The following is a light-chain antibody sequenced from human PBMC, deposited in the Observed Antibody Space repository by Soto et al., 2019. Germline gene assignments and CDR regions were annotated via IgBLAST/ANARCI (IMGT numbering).Light chain of an antibody. V-gene: IGKV3-11*01. Sequence: EIVLTQSPATLSLSPGEGATLSCRASQSISTHLAWYQQRPGQAPRLLIYDASNRATGIPARFSGSGSGTDFTLTINSLEPEDFAVYYCQQRSDWPLWTFGQGTKVEIK. CDR3: QQRSDWPLWT. J-gene: IGKJ1*01. CDR2: DAS. CDR1: QSISTH.